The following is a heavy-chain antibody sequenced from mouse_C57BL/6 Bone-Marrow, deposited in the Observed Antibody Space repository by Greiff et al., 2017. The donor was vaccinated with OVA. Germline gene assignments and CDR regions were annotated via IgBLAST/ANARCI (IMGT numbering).Heavy chain of an antibody. CDR2: INPSTGGT. J-gene: IGHJ3*01. V-gene: IGHV1-42*01. CDR1: GYSFTGYY. D-gene: IGHD4-1*01. CDR3: AIGGTSPFAY. Sequence: EVQRVESGPELVKPGASVKISCKASGYSFTGYYMNWVKQSPEKSLEWIGEINPSTGGTTYNQKFKAKATLTVDKSSSTAYMQLKSLTSEDSAVYYCAIGGTSPFAYWGQGTLVTVSA.